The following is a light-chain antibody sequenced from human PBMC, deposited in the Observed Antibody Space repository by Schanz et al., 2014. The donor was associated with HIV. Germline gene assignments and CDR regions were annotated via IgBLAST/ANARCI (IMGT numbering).Light chain of an antibody. CDR1: QSISDW. CDR3: QQYNTYPLT. CDR2: KAS. V-gene: IGKV1-5*03. J-gene: IGKJ4*01. Sequence: IQLTQSPSSLSASVGDRVTITCRASQSISDWLAWYQQKPGKAPKLLIYKASRLQSGVPSRFSGSGSGTEFTLTNSSLQPNDFATYYCQQYNTYPLTFGGGTKVEIK.